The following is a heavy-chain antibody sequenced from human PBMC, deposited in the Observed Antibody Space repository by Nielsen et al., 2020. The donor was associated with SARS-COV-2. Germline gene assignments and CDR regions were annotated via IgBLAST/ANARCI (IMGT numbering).Heavy chain of an antibody. V-gene: IGHV3-23*01. CDR2: ISGSGGST. D-gene: IGHD4-11*01. CDR1: GFTFSSYA. J-gene: IGHJ4*02. Sequence: GESLKISCAASGFTFSSYAMGWVRQAPGKGLEWVSAISGSGGSTYYADSVKGRFTISRDNSKNTLYLQMNSLRAEDAAVYYCANLTTVDDYWGQGTLVTVSS. CDR3: ANLTTVDDY.